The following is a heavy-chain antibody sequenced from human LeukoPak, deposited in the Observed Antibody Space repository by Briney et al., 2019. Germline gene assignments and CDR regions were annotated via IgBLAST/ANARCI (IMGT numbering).Heavy chain of an antibody. Sequence: PGGSLRLSCAASGFTFSSYEMNWVRQAPGKGLEWVSYISSSGSTIYYADSVKGRFTISRDNAKNSLYLQMNSLRAEDTAVYYCARDHDSSVYYLPPYYYYGMDVWGQGTTVSVSS. CDR3: ARDHDSSVYYLPPYYYYGMDV. D-gene: IGHD3-22*01. V-gene: IGHV3-48*03. CDR1: GFTFSSYE. CDR2: ISSSGSTI. J-gene: IGHJ6*02.